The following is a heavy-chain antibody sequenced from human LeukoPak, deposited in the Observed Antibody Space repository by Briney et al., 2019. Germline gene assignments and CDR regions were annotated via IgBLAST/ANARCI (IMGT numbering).Heavy chain of an antibody. Sequence: GGSLRLSCTASGFTFSSYSMNWVRQAPGKGLEWVSSISSSSSYIYYADSVKGRFTISRDNAKNSLYLQMNSLRAEDTAVYYCARLRDYYDSSGYYSLPDYWGQGTLVTVSS. CDR2: ISSSSSYI. CDR1: GFTFSSYS. V-gene: IGHV3-21*01. J-gene: IGHJ4*02. CDR3: ARLRDYYDSSGYYSLPDY. D-gene: IGHD3-22*01.